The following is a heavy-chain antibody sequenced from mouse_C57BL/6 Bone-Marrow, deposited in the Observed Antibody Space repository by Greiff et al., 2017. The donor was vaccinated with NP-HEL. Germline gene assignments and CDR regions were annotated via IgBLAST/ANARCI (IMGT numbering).Heavy chain of an antibody. CDR1: GYTFTDYN. D-gene: IGHD1-1*01. J-gene: IGHJ4*01. V-gene: IGHV1-22*01. CDR3: ARSQITTVVATDYAMDY. CDR2: INPNNGGT. Sequence: EVQLQQSGPELVKPGASVKMSCKASGYTFTDYNMHWVKQSHGKSLEWIGYINPNNGGTSYNQKFKGKATLTVNKSSSTAYMELRSLTSEDSAVYYCARSQITTVVATDYAMDYWGQGTSVTVSS.